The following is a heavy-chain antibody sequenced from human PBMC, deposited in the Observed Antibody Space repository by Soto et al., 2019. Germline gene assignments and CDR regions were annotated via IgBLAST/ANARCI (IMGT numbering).Heavy chain of an antibody. CDR1: GGSISSYY. CDR2: IYYSGST. CDR3: AIVPQYYDFWSGYWNWFDP. V-gene: IGHV4-59*01. J-gene: IGHJ5*02. D-gene: IGHD3-3*01. Sequence: SETLSLTCTVSGGSISSYYWSWIRQPPGKGLEWIGYIYYSGSTNYNPSLKSRVTISVDTSKNQFSLKLSSVTAADTAVYYCAIVPQYYDFWSGYWNWFDPWGQGTLVTVSS.